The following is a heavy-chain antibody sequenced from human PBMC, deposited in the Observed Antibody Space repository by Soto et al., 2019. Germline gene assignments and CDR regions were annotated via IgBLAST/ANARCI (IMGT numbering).Heavy chain of an antibody. Sequence: QVHLVESGGGVVQPGKSLRISCAASGFSFRDFAMHWFRQAPGKGLEWLATIRRDVSYENYGDSVKGRFTISRDNFKNTLYLQMDSLRVEDTALYYCVREGPRKIVGAIDYWVQGTLVTVSS. CDR3: VREGPRKIVGAIDY. V-gene: IGHV3-33*01. J-gene: IGHJ4*02. CDR2: IRRDVSYE. D-gene: IGHD1-26*01. CDR1: GFSFRDFA.